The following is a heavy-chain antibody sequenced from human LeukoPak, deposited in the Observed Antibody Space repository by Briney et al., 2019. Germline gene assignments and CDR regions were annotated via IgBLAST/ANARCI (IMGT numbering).Heavy chain of an antibody. J-gene: IGHJ4*02. CDR2: ITGSDGST. Sequence: AGGSLRLSCAASGFTFSRYAMSWVRQAPGKGLKWVSTITGSDGSTYYADSVKGRFTISRDNSKNTLYLQMNSLRAEDTAVYYCAKDEGFIDYWGQGTLVTVSS. V-gene: IGHV3-23*01. CDR3: AKDEGFIDY. CDR1: GFTFSRYA.